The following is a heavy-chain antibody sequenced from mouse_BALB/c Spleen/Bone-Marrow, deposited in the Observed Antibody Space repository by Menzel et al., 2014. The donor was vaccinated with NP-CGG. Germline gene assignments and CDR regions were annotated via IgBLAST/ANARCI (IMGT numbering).Heavy chain of an antibody. Sequence: QVQLQQSGAELVRPGASVKLSCKASGYTFTSYWINWVKQRPGQGLEWIGNIYPSDSYTNYNQKFKDKATLTVDKSSSTAYTQLSSPTSEDSAVYYCTRSYGSSYEYYFDYWGQGTTLTVSS. J-gene: IGHJ2*01. CDR3: TRSYGSSYEYYFDY. CDR1: GYTFTSYW. V-gene: IGHV1-69*02. D-gene: IGHD1-1*01. CDR2: IYPSDSYT.